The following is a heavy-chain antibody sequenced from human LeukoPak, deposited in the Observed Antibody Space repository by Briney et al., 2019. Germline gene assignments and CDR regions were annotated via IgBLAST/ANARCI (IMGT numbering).Heavy chain of an antibody. CDR1: GFTVSSNY. Sequence: GALRLSCAASGFTVSSNYMSWVRQAPGKGLEWVSVIYSGGTTYYADSVKGRFTISRDNSKNTLYLQMNSLRADDTAVYYCARANWNDDAFDIWGQGTMVTVS. J-gene: IGHJ3*02. CDR2: IYSGGTT. D-gene: IGHD1-20*01. V-gene: IGHV3-66*01. CDR3: ARANWNDDAFDI.